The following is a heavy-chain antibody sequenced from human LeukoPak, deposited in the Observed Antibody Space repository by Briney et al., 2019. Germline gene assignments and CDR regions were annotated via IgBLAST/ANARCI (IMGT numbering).Heavy chain of an antibody. D-gene: IGHD5-24*01. Sequence: SETLSLTCAVYGGSFSGYYWSWIRQPPGKGLEWIGEINHSGSTNYNPSLKSRVTISVDTFKNQFSLKLSSVTAADTAVYYCAADKMATSYWGQGTLVTVSS. CDR2: INHSGST. J-gene: IGHJ4*02. CDR3: AADKMATSY. CDR1: GGSFSGYY. V-gene: IGHV4-34*01.